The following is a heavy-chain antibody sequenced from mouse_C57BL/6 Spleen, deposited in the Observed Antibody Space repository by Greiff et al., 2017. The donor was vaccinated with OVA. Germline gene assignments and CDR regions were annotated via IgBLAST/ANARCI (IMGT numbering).Heavy chain of an antibody. CDR1: GYTFTSYW. Sequence: VQLQQPGAELVKPGASVKLSCKASGYTFTSYWMQWVKQRPGQGLEWIGEIDPSDSYTNYNQKFKGKATLTVDTSSSTAYMQLSSLTSEDSAVYYCARSLYYYGSSYDYDMDYWGQGTSVTVSS. CDR3: ARSLYYYGSSYDYDMDY. J-gene: IGHJ4*01. D-gene: IGHD1-1*01. CDR2: IDPSDSYT. V-gene: IGHV1-50*01.